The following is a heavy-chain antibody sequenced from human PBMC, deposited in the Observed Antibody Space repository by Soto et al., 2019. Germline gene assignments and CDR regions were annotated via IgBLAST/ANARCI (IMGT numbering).Heavy chain of an antibody. CDR1: GGSISSSSYY. J-gene: IGHJ4*02. CDR3: ASSYGDYVAHFDY. CDR2: IYYSRST. D-gene: IGHD4-17*01. V-gene: IGHV4-39*01. Sequence: SETLSLTCTVSGGSISSSSYYWGWIRQPPGKGLEWIGSIYYSRSTYYNPSLKSRVTISVDTSKNQFSLKLSSVTAADTAVYYCASSYGDYVAHFDYWGQGTLVTVSS.